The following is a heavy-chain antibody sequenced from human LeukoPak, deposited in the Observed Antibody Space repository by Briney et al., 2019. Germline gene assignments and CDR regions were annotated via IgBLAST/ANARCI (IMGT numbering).Heavy chain of an antibody. V-gene: IGHV3-48*03. Sequence: HPGGSLRLSCAASGFTFSSYEMNWVRQAPGKGLEWVSYISSSGSTIYYADSVKGRFTTSRDNAKNSLYLQMNSLRAEDTAIYYCARIYYFGDNNWRYFDNWGQGTLVTVSS. J-gene: IGHJ4*02. CDR2: ISSSGSTI. CDR1: GFTFSSYE. D-gene: IGHD3-10*01. CDR3: ARIYYFGDNNWRYFDN.